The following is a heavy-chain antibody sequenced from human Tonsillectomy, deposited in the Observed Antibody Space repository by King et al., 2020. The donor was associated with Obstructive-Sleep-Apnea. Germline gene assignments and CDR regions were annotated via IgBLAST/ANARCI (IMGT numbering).Heavy chain of an antibody. J-gene: IGHJ4*02. V-gene: IGHV3-9*01. CDR1: GFTFDDYA. CDR3: AKDAGAVVTISVDY. CDR2: SSWNSCSI. Sequence: VQLVESGGGLVQPGRSRRLSCAASGFTFDDYAMHWVRQAPGKGLEWVSGSSWNSCSIGYADCVKGRFTISRENAKNSLYLQMNSLRAEDTALYYCAKDAGAVVTISVDYWGQGTLVTVSS. D-gene: IGHD4-23*01.